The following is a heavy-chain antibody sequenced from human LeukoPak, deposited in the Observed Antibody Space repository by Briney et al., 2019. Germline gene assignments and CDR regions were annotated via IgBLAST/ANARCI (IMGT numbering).Heavy chain of an antibody. Sequence: PSETLSLTCTVSDGSISSYYWSWIRQPPGKGLEWIGYIYYSGSTNYNPSLKSRVTISVDTSKNQFSLKLSSVTAADTAVYYCASLSGYGDYVDPADYWGQGTLVTVSS. J-gene: IGHJ4*02. D-gene: IGHD4-17*01. CDR2: IYYSGST. V-gene: IGHV4-59*01. CDR3: ASLSGYGDYVDPADY. CDR1: DGSISSYY.